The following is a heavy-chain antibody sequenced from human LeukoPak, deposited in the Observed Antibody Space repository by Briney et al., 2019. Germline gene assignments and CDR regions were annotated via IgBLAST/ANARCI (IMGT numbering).Heavy chain of an antibody. D-gene: IGHD5-18*01. CDR2: IYYSGST. V-gene: IGHV4-59*01. Sequence: TPSETLSLTCTVSGGSISSYYWSWIRQPPGKGLEWIGYIYYSGSTNYNPSLKSRVTISVDTSKNQFSLKLSSVTAADTAVYYCARAPSYGYWFDPWGQGTLVTVSS. J-gene: IGHJ5*02. CDR3: ARAPSYGYWFDP. CDR1: GGSISSYY.